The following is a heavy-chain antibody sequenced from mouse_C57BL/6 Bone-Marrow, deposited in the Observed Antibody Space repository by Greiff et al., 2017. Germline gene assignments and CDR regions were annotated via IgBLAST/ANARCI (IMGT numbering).Heavy chain of an antibody. CDR3: TRWIYYDYDSYFDY. V-gene: IGHV1-15*01. J-gene: IGHJ2*01. Sequence: QVQLQQPGAELVRPGASVTLSCKASGYTFTDYEMHWVKQTPVHGLEWIGAIDPETGGTAYNQKFKGKATLTADKSSSTAYMGLRSLTSEDSAVDYCTRWIYYDYDSYFDYWGQGTTLTVSS. CDR2: IDPETGGT. D-gene: IGHD2-4*01. CDR1: GYTFTDYE.